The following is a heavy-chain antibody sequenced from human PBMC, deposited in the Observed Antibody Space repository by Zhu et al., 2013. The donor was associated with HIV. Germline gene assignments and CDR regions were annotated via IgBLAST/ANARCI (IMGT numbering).Heavy chain of an antibody. V-gene: IGHV1-3*01. D-gene: IGHD3-22*01. CDR3: ARDQYSSGNFDY. Sequence: VQLVQSGAEVRKPGASLKVSCKASGYTFSSYGMHWIRQAPGQRPEWIGWIYAANGNTKYSDKFQDRVTITRDTSASTVYMEMSSLRSEDTALYYCARDQYSSGNFDYWGQGTLVTVSS. CDR2: IYAANGNT. CDR1: GYTFSSYG. J-gene: IGHJ4*02.